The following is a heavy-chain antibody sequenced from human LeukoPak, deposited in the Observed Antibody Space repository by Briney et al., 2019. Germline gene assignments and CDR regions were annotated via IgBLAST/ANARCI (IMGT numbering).Heavy chain of an antibody. J-gene: IGHJ4*02. D-gene: IGHD3-10*01. CDR3: ARDFLDYGSGSYYEGGPVDY. V-gene: IGHV1-46*01. CDR1: GYTFTSYY. Sequence: ASVKVSCKASGYTFTSYYMHRVRQAPGQGLEWMGIINPSGGSTSYAQKFQGRVTMTRDTPTSTVYMELSSLRSEDTAVYYCARDFLDYGSGSYYEGGPVDYWGQGTLVTVSS. CDR2: INPSGGST.